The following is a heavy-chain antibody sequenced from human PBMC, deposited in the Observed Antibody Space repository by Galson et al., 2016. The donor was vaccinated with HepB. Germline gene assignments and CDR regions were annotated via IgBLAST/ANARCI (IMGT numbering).Heavy chain of an antibody. CDR3: AKISSTGGWNYYRYAMDV. Sequence: LRLSCAASGFSFNSYAMSWVRQAPGKGLEWVSVILANGDRTYYADSVKGLFTISRDNRKNTLFLQMNSLRAEDTAVDYCAKISSTGGWNYYRYAMDVWGQGTTVTVSS. V-gene: IGHV3-23*01. J-gene: IGHJ6*02. D-gene: IGHD3-10*01. CDR2: ILANGDRT. CDR1: GFSFNSYA.